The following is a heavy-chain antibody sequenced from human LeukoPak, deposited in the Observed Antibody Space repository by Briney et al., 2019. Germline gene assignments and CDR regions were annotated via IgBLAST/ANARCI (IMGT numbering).Heavy chain of an antibody. CDR2: ISDDFGT. J-gene: IGHJ4*02. Sequence: GGSLRLSCAASGFTFSSYAMSFLRRAPGEGLEWVSAISDDFGTYHADSVKGRFPISRDNSRNTLYLQMTSLRAEDTAVYYCARGNSGHCTGATCYALDYWGQGALVTVSS. V-gene: IGHV3-23*01. CDR1: GFTFSSYA. D-gene: IGHD2-2*01. CDR3: ARGNSGHCTGATCYALDY.